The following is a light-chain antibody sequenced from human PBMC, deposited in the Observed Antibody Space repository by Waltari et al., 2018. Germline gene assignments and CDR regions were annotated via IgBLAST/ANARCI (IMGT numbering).Light chain of an antibody. J-gene: IGKJ1*01. V-gene: IGKV3-20*01. CDR2: GAS. Sequence: EIVLTQSPGTLSLSPGERATLSCRASQSVSSSYLAWYQQKPGQAPRLLIYGASSRATGIPDRFSGGGSGTDFTLTISRLEPEDFAVYYCQQYGSTATFGQGTKVEIK. CDR3: QQYGSTAT. CDR1: QSVSSSY.